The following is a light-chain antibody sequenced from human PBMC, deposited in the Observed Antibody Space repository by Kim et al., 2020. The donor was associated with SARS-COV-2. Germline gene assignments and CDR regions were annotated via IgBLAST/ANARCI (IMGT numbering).Light chain of an antibody. Sequence: PGERATVSCRASQSVNNNYLAWYQQKPGQAPRLLIYGASSRATGIPDRFSGSGSETDFILTISRLDPEDFAVYYCQHYGASPLTFGGGTKVEIK. V-gene: IGKV3-20*01. CDR1: QSVNNNY. CDR2: GAS. CDR3: QHYGASPLT. J-gene: IGKJ4*01.